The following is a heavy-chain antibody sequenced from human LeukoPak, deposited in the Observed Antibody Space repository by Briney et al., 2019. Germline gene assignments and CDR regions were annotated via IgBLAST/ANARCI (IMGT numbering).Heavy chain of an antibody. Sequence: GSLRLSCAASGFTFSGYGMHWVRQAPGKGLEWVAVIWYDGSNKYYADSVKGRFTISRDNSKNTLYVQMNSLRAEDTAVYYCAKGSTMYTAYYFDYWGQGTLVTVSS. CDR3: AKGSTMYTAYYFDY. J-gene: IGHJ4*02. CDR2: IWYDGSNK. D-gene: IGHD3-10*02. CDR1: GFTFSGYG. V-gene: IGHV3-33*06.